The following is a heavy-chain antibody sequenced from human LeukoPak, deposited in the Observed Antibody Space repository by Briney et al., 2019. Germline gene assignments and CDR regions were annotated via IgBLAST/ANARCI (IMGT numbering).Heavy chain of an antibody. Sequence: GGSLRLSCAPSGFTFSSYSMNWVRQAPGKGLEWVSSTSSSSSYIYYADSVKGRFTISRDNAKNSLYLQMNSLRAEDTAVYYCARDGVVVAANDYWGQGTLVTVSS. CDR3: ARDGVVVAANDY. CDR1: GFTFSSYS. V-gene: IGHV3-21*01. CDR2: TSSSSSYI. D-gene: IGHD2-15*01. J-gene: IGHJ4*02.